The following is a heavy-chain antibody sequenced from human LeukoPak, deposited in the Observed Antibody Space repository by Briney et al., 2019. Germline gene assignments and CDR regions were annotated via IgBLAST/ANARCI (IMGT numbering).Heavy chain of an antibody. D-gene: IGHD1-26*01. CDR1: GFTFSTYS. CDR3: ARANIGYSGYDYYGLDV. Sequence: PGGSLRLSCAASGFTFSTYSMNWVRQAPGEGLEWVSSIVSSGSYIYYADSVKGRFTISRDNAKKSLYLQMNSLRAEDTAVYYCARANIGYSGYDYYGLDVWGQGTTVTVSS. J-gene: IGHJ6*02. V-gene: IGHV3-21*01. CDR2: IVSSGSYI.